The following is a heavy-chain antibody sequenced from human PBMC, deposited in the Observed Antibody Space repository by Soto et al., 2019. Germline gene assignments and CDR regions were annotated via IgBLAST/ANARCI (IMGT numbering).Heavy chain of an antibody. CDR3: ARNVWFGPNYYYYMDV. V-gene: IGHV4-31*03. D-gene: IGHD3-10*01. CDR2: IYYSGST. CDR1: GGSISSGGYY. J-gene: IGHJ6*03. Sequence: PSETLSLTCTVSGGSISSGGYYWSWIRQHPGKGLEWIGYIYYSGSTYYNPSLKSRVTISVDTSKNQFSLKLSSVTAADTAVYYCARNVWFGPNYYYYMDVWGKGTTVTVSS.